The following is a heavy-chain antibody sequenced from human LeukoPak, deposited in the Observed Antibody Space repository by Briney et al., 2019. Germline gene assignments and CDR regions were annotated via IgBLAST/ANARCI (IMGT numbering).Heavy chain of an antibody. J-gene: IGHJ3*01. CDR3: ARWVVVTIDAFDF. V-gene: IGHV4-61*08. CDR2: IYYSGTT. CDR1: GGSISSGGYY. Sequence: SETLSLTCTVSGGSISSGGYYWSWIRQPPGKGLEWIGYIYYSGTTSYNPSLKSRVTMSVDTSKNQFSLKLSSVTAADTAVYYCARWVVVTIDAFDFWGQGTMVAVSS. D-gene: IGHD3-22*01.